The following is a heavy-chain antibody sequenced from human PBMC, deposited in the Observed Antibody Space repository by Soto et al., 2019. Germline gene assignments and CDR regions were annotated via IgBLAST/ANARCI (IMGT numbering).Heavy chain of an antibody. CDR2: ISGSGGST. J-gene: IGHJ4*02. V-gene: IGHV3-23*01. Sequence: GGSLRLSCAASGFTFSSYAMSWVRQAPGKGLEWVSAISGSGGSTYYADSVKGRFTISRDNSKNTLYLQMNSLRAEDTAVYYCAKDNGVVVPIPILIDYWGQGTLVTVSS. CDR1: GFTFSSYA. CDR3: AKDNGVVVPIPILIDY. D-gene: IGHD2-2*01.